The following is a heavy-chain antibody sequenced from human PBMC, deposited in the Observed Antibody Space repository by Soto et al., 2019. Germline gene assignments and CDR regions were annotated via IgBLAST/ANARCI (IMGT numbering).Heavy chain of an antibody. Sequence: SETLSLTCAVYGGSFSGYYWSWIRQPPGKGLEWIGEINHSGSTHYNPSLKSRVTISVDTSKNQFSLKLSSVTAADTAVYYCARRGCSSTSCYLAYYYGMDVWGQGTTVTVS. J-gene: IGHJ6*01. CDR2: INHSGST. CDR1: GGSFSGYY. D-gene: IGHD2-2*01. V-gene: IGHV4-34*01. CDR3: ARRGCSSTSCYLAYYYGMDV.